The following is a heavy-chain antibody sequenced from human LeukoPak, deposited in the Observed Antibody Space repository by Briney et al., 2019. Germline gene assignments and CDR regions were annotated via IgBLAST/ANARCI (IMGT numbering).Heavy chain of an antibody. D-gene: IGHD5-18*01. CDR1: GYTFTSYG. Sequence: ASVKVSCKASGYTFTSYGISWVRQAPGQGLEWMGWISAYNGNTNYAQKLQGRVTMTTDTSTSTAYMELRSPRSDDTAVYYCARDPLQYSYGSYFDYWGQGTLVTVSS. V-gene: IGHV1-18*01. CDR3: ARDPLQYSYGSYFDY. J-gene: IGHJ4*02. CDR2: ISAYNGNT.